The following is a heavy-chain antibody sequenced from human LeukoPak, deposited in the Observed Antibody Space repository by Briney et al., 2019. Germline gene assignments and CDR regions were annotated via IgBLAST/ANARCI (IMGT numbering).Heavy chain of an antibody. CDR2: IKSKTDGGTT. CDR1: GFTFSNAW. V-gene: IGHV3-15*01. Sequence: GGSPRLSCAASGFTFSNAWMSWVRQAPGQGLEWAGRIKSKTDGGTTDYAAPVKGRFTISRDDSKNTLYLQMNSLKTEDTAVYYCTTASDCSGGSCYFDYWGQGTLVTVSS. D-gene: IGHD2-15*01. J-gene: IGHJ4*02. CDR3: TTASDCSGGSCYFDY.